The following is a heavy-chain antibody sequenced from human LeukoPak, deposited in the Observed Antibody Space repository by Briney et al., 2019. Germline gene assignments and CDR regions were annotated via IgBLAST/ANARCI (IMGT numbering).Heavy chain of an antibody. CDR1: GFTFSNAW. Sequence: GGPLRLSCAASGFTFSNAWISWVRQAPGKGLEWVGRIKSKTDGGTTDYAAPVKGRFTISRDDSKNTLYLQMNSLKTEDTAVYYCTTLPDQGYDAFDIWGQGTMVTVSS. V-gene: IGHV3-15*01. J-gene: IGHJ3*02. D-gene: IGHD1-14*01. CDR3: TTLPDQGYDAFDI. CDR2: IKSKTDGGTT.